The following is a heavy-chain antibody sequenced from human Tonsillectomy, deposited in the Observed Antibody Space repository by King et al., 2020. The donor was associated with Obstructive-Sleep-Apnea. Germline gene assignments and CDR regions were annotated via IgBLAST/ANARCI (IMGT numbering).Heavy chain of an antibody. CDR2: VNSGGQK. Sequence: VQLVESGGGLVQPGGSLRLSCAASGFTFTNYGITWVRQSPGKGLEWVSAVNSGGQKYYTDSVKGRFTMSRDNSKKTVFLPMNNLRAEGTAVYYFARGITVPEFWGQGTLVTVSS. J-gene: IGHJ4*02. V-gene: IGHV3-23*04. CDR1: GFTFTNYG. D-gene: IGHD1-14*01. CDR3: ARGITVPEF.